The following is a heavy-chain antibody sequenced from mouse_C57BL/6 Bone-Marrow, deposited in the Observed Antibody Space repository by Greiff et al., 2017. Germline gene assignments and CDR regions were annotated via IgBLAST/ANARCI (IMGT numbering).Heavy chain of an antibody. CDR3: ANYYGSSYPHWYFDV. J-gene: IGHJ1*03. CDR1: GYTFTSYW. V-gene: IGHV1-53*01. D-gene: IGHD1-1*01. CDR2: INPSNGGT. Sequence: VKLKQPGTELVKPGASVKLSCKASGYTFTSYWMHWVKQRPGQGLEWIGNINPSNGGTNYNEKFKSKATLTVDKSSSTAYMQLSSLTSEDSAVYYCANYYGSSYPHWYFDVWGTGTTVTGSA.